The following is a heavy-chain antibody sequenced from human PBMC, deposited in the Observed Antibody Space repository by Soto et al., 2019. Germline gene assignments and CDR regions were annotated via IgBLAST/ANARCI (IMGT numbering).Heavy chain of an antibody. CDR1: GYTFTSYA. J-gene: IGHJ6*02. D-gene: IGHD3-22*01. V-gene: IGHV1-3*01. Sequence: ASVKVSCKASGYTFTSYAMHWVRQAPGQRLEWMGWINAGIGDTQYSQDFQGRVTITRDTSASTAYMELSSLRSEDTAVYYCARDFSMVVVAPGYWGQGTLVTVSSGKPSLGELSAYYYGMDVWGQGTTVTVSS. CDR2: INAGIGDT. CDR3: ARDFSMVVVAPGYWGQGTLVTVSSGKPSLGELSAYYYGMDV.